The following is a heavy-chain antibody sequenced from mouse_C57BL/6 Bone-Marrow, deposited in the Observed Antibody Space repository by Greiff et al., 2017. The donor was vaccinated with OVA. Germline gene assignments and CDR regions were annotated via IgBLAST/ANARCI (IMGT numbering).Heavy chain of an antibody. D-gene: IGHD2-2*01. CDR2: IDPNSGGN. CDR1: GYTFTSYW. V-gene: IGHV1-72*01. Sequence: VQLQQPGAELVKPGASVKLSCKASGYTFTSYWMHWVKQRPGRGLEWIGRIDPNSGGNKYNEKFKSKATLTVDKPSSTAYMQLSSLTAEDSAVYYCARERLGYDWFAYWGQGTLVTVSA. J-gene: IGHJ3*01. CDR3: ARERLGYDWFAY.